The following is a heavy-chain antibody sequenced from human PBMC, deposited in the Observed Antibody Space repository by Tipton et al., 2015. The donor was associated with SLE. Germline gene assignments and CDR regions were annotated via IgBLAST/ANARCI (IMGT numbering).Heavy chain of an antibody. CDR2: IRYDGSNK. CDR3: ARDKDRAMAYFDY. Sequence: SLRLSCAASGFTFSSYGMHWVRQAPGKGLEWVAFIRYDGSNKYYADSVKGRFTISRDNSKNTLYLQMNSLRAEDTAVYYCARDKDRAMAYFDYWGQGTLVTVSS. J-gene: IGHJ4*02. D-gene: IGHD5-18*01. V-gene: IGHV3-30*02. CDR1: GFTFSSYG.